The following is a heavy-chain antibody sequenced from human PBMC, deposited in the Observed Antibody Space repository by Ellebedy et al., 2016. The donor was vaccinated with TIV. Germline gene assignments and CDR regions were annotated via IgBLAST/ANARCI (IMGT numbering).Heavy chain of an antibody. CDR3: ARLGCSGGSCYGDY. CDR2: IGTKANSYAT. J-gene: IGHJ4*02. V-gene: IGHV3-73*01. CDR1: GFTLSGAA. Sequence: GESLKISCAVSGFTLSGAAVHWVRLASGRGLEWIGRIGTKANSYATAYAASLRGRFTISRDYSKNTVYLHMNSLKTEDTAVYYCARLGCSGGSCYGDYWGQGTLVTVSS. D-gene: IGHD2-15*01.